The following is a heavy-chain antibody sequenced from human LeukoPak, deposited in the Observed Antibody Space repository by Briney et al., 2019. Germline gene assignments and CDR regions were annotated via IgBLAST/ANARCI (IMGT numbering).Heavy chain of an antibody. CDR2: ISAYNVDT. J-gene: IGHJ6*02. V-gene: IGHV1-18*01. CDR3: ARNYYAMDV. Sequence: AAVTVSFTGSGYSFTSFGISWVRQAPGQGMGWMGWISAYNVDTEYPQNLQGRVTMTTDTSTSTAYMELRSLRSDDTAVYYCARNYYAMDVWGLGTTVTVSS. CDR1: GYSFTSFG.